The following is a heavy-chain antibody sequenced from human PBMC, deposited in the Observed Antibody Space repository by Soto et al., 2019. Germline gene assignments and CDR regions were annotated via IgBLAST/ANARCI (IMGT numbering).Heavy chain of an antibody. J-gene: IGHJ5*02. CDR2: ISANTGDT. Sequence: QVQLVQSGAEVKKPGASITVSCKSSGYSFSTNGVSWVRQAPGQGLEWMGGISANTGDTLYAEKFEDRITLTADTPTTTAYMELSSLRPDDPATYFCATDKGDFTFGPWGQGTLITVSS. CDR3: ATDKGDFTFGP. D-gene: IGHD3-3*01. V-gene: IGHV1-18*04. CDR1: GYSFSTNG.